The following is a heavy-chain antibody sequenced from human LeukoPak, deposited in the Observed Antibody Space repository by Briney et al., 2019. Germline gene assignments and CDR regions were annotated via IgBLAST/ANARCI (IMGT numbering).Heavy chain of an antibody. V-gene: IGHV4-39*07. CDR2: IFYSGST. D-gene: IGHD6-13*01. CDR3: AKSNGYGLADI. J-gene: IGHJ3*02. Sequence: PSETLSLTCTVSGGSIGTSNYYWGWIRQPPGKGLEWIGNIFYSGSTYYSPSLRSRVTISLDTSRNQFSLKLNSVTAADTAVYYCAKSNGYGLADIWGQGTMVTVSS. CDR1: GGSIGTSNYY.